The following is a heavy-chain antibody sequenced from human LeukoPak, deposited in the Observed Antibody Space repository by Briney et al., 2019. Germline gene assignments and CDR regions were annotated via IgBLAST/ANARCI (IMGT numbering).Heavy chain of an antibody. CDR3: ARDRIAAAGTNYYYMDV. J-gene: IGHJ6*03. D-gene: IGHD6-13*01. CDR2: IYYSGST. V-gene: IGHV4-30-4*08. Sequence: SETLSLTCTVSGGSISSGDYYWSWIRQPPGKGLEWIGYIYYSGSTYYNSSLKSRVTISVDTSKNQFSLKLSSVTAADTAVYYCARDRIAAAGTNYYYMDVWGEGTTDTVSS. CDR1: GGSISSGDYY.